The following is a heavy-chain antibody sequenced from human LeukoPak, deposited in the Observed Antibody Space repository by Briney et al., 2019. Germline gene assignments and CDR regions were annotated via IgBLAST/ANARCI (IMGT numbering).Heavy chain of an antibody. J-gene: IGHJ6*03. CDR3: AREHDCSGGSCYSYYYVDV. Sequence: GASVKVSCKASGYTFTGYYMHWVRQAPGQGLEWMGRINPNSGGTNYAQKFQGRVTMTRDTSISTAYMELSRLRSDDTAVYYCAREHDCSGGSCYSYYYVDVWGKGTTVTVSS. V-gene: IGHV1-2*06. D-gene: IGHD2-15*01. CDR2: INPNSGGT. CDR1: GYTFTGYY.